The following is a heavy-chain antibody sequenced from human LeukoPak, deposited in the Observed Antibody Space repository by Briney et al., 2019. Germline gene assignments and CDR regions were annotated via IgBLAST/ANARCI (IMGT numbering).Heavy chain of an antibody. V-gene: IGHV3-23*01. CDR3: ARAPPNDYDSTGYYSSFDY. Sequence: GGSLRLSCAASGFTFSSYALTWVRQAPGKGLEWVSAITGGGDGTYYADSVKGRFTISRDTSKNTMYLQMNSLRAEDTAVYYCARAPPNDYDSTGYYSSFDYWGQGTLVTVSS. CDR2: ITGGGDGT. D-gene: IGHD3-22*01. CDR1: GFTFSSYA. J-gene: IGHJ4*02.